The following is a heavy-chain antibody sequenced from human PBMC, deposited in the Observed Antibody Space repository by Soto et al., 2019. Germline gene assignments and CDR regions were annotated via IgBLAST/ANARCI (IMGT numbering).Heavy chain of an antibody. D-gene: IGHD6-13*01. CDR1: GYSFTSYW. CDR2: IYPGDSDT. J-gene: IGHJ6*02. Sequence: PGESLKISCKGSGYSFTSYWIGWVRQMPGKGLEWMGIIYPGDSDTRYSPSFQGQVTISADKSISTAYLQWSSLKASDTAMYYCARVNGYSSSWYYYGMDVWGQGTTVTVSS. V-gene: IGHV5-51*01. CDR3: ARVNGYSSSWYYYGMDV.